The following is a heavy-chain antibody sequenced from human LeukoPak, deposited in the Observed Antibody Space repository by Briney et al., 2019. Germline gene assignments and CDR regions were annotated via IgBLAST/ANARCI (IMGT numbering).Heavy chain of an antibody. V-gene: IGHV3-15*01. D-gene: IGHD3-22*01. CDR2: IKSKTDDGTT. CDR1: GFTFSNAW. CDR3: TTYYDSSGQGH. J-gene: IGHJ4*02. Sequence: PGGSLRLSCAASGFTFSNAWMSWVRQAPGKGLEWVGRIKSKTDDGTTDYAAPVKGRFTISRDDSKNTLYLQMNSLKTEDTAVYYCTTYYDSSGQGHWGQGTPVTVSS.